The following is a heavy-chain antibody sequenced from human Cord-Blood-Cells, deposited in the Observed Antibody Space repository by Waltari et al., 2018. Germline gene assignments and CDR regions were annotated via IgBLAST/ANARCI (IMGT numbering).Heavy chain of an antibody. V-gene: IGHV1-69*01. CDR2: IIPIFGTA. CDR3: ARALFEGFWSGYFDY. D-gene: IGHD3-3*01. J-gene: IGHJ4*02. Sequence: QVQLVQSGAEVKKPGSSVKVSCKASGGTFSSYAISWVRQAPGQGLEWMGGIIPIFGTANYAQKFQGRVTITAHESTSTADMELSSLRSEDTAVYYCARALFEGFWSGYFDYWGQGTLVTVSS. CDR1: GGTFSSYA.